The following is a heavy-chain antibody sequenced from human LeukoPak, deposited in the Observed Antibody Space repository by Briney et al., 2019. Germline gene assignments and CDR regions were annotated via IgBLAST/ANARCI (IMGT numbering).Heavy chain of an antibody. J-gene: IGHJ4*02. CDR2: IYCSGST. CDR1: GGSISSYY. Sequence: SETLSLTCTVSGGSISSYYWTWIRQPPGEGLEWIGYIYCSGSTNYNPSLKSRATISLDTSKNHFSLNLSSVTAADTAVYYCARGARYCSSTSCFRYYFDYWGQGTLVTVSS. D-gene: IGHD2-2*01. CDR3: ARGARYCSSTSCFRYYFDY. V-gene: IGHV4-59*01.